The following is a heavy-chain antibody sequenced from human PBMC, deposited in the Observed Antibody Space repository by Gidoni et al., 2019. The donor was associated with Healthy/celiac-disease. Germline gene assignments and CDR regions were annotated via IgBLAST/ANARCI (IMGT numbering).Heavy chain of an antibody. D-gene: IGHD6-19*01. CDR1: GFTFRSYG. CDR2: ISYDGSNK. J-gene: IGHJ4*02. Sequence: QVQLVESGGGVVQPGRSLRLSCAAPGFTFRSYGMHWVRQAPGKGLEWVAVISYDGSNKYYADSVKGRFTISRDNSKNTLYLQMNSLRAEDTAVYYCAKDRAYSSGWLIDYWGQGTLVTVSS. V-gene: IGHV3-30*18. CDR3: AKDRAYSSGWLIDY.